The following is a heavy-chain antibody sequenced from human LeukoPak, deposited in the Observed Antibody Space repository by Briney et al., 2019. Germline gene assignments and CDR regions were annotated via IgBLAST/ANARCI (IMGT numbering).Heavy chain of an antibody. CDR1: GGSFSGYY. V-gene: IGHV4-34*01. J-gene: IGHJ3*02. D-gene: IGHD5-12*01. CDR2: INHSGST. CDR3: ARVVATIWVLNAFDI. Sequence: TSETLSLTCAVYGGSFSGYYWSWIRQPPGKGLEWIREINHSGSTNYNPSLKSRVTISVDTSKNQFSLKLSSVTAADTAVYYCARVVATIWVLNAFDIWGQGTMVTVSS.